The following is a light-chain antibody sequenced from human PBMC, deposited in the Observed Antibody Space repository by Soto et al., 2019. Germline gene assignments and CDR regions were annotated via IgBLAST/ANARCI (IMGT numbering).Light chain of an antibody. Sequence: DNVLAQSPGTLSLSQGERATLSCRASHSVSSSYLAWYQQKPGQAPRLLIHGASSRATGILDRFSGSGSGTDFTLTISRLEPEDFAVYYCQQYGDSPLTFGQGTKVDIK. V-gene: IGKV3-20*01. CDR3: QQYGDSPLT. CDR2: GAS. CDR1: HSVSSSY. J-gene: IGKJ1*01.